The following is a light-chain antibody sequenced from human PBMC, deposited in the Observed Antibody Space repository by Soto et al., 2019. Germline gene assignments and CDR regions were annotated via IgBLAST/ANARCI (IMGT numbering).Light chain of an antibody. V-gene: IGKV1-5*03. Sequence: DIPMTQSPSSLSASVGDRVTITCRASQSISSWLAWYQQKPGKAPKVLIYKASTLKSGVSSRFSGSGSGTEFTLTISSLQPDDFATYYCQQYNDYSSTFGQGTKLEIK. CDR2: KAS. J-gene: IGKJ2*01. CDR3: QQYNDYSST. CDR1: QSISSW.